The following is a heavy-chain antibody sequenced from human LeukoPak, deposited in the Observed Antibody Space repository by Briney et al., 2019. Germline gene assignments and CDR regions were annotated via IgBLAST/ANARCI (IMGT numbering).Heavy chain of an antibody. CDR1: GGTFSSYA. Sequence: SVKVSCKASGGTFSSYAISWVRQAPGQGLEWMGGITPIFGTANYAQKFQGRVTITADESTSTAYMELSSLRSEDTAVYYCARDGLRYFDWFQSYNWFDPWGQGTLVTVSS. J-gene: IGHJ5*02. D-gene: IGHD3-9*01. V-gene: IGHV1-69*01. CDR3: ARDGLRYFDWFQSYNWFDP. CDR2: ITPIFGTA.